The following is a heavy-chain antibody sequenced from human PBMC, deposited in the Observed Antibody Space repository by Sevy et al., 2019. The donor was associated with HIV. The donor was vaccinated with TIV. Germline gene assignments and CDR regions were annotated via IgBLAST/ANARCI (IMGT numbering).Heavy chain of an antibody. CDR3: AKDLTFHYDILTGYYVRNYYYGMDV. CDR2: ISYDGSNK. D-gene: IGHD3-9*01. J-gene: IGHJ6*02. Sequence: GGSLRLSCAASGFTFSSYGMHWVRQAPGKGLEWVAVISYDGSNKYYADSVKGRFTISRDNSKNTLYLQMNSLRAEDTAVYYCAKDLTFHYDILTGYYVRNYYYGMDVWGQGTTVTVSS. CDR1: GFTFSSYG. V-gene: IGHV3-30*18.